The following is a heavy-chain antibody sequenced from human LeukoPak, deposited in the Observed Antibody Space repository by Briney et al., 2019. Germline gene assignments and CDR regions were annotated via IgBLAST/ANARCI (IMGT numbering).Heavy chain of an antibody. V-gene: IGHV4-4*07. CDR3: ARVSLVRGAPDYYFDY. J-gene: IGHJ4*02. D-gene: IGHD3-10*01. CDR1: GDSISNYY. Sequence: ASETLSLTCTVSGDSISNYYWSWIRQPAGKGLEWIGRIYTSGSTNYNPSLKSRVTMSVDTSKNQFSLKLSSVTAADTAVYYCARVSLVRGAPDYYFDYWGQGTLVTVSS. CDR2: IYTSGST.